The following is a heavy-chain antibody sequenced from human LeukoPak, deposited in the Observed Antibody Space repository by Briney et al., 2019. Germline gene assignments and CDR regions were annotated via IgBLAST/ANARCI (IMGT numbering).Heavy chain of an antibody. J-gene: IGHJ5*02. V-gene: IGHV3-21*01. CDR1: GFTFSSYS. D-gene: IGHD6-13*01. CDR2: ISSSSSYI. Sequence: GGSLRLSCAASGFTFSSYSMNWVRQAPGKGLEWVSSISSSSSYIYYADSVKGRFTISRDNAKNSLYLQMNSLRAEDTAVYYCAHLNPLRVSSSWFDPWGQGTLVTVSS. CDR3: AHLNPLRVSSSWFDP.